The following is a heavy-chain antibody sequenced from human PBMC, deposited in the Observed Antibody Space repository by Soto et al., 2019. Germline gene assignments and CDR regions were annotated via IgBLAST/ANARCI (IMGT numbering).Heavy chain of an antibody. J-gene: IGHJ5*02. CDR3: AHGAAAHADS. Sequence: QITLKESGPTLVKPTQNLTLTCTFSGFSISTTGVGVVWIRQPPGKALEWLALIFWDDDKRYSTSLKSRLTITKHPSKNQGVLTMTNMDRVETATCYCAHGAAAHADSWGQGTLVTVSS. CDR2: IFWDDDK. V-gene: IGHV2-5*02. CDR1: GFSISTTGVG. D-gene: IGHD6-13*01.